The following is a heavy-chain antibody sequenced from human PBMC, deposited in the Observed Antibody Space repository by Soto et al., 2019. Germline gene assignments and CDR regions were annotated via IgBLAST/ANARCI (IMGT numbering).Heavy chain of an antibody. Sequence: GASVKVSCKASGYIFATYGVTWVRQAPGQGLEWMGWISGYNGNTNYAQKFQGRVTMTTDTPTSTAYMELRSLRSDDTAVYYCARGSKDRSSLYVRHWGQGTLVTVSS. CDR1: GYIFATYG. J-gene: IGHJ1*01. CDR2: ISGYNGNT. V-gene: IGHV1-18*01. D-gene: IGHD3-22*01. CDR3: ARGSKDRSSLYVRH.